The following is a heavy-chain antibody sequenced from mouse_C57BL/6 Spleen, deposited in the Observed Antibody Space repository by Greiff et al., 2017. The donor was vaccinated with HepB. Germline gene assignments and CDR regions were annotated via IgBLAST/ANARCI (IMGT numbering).Heavy chain of an antibody. J-gene: IGHJ2*01. CDR3: TRGPRFYYGNAH. CDR2: IDPETGGT. Sequence: VQLQQSGAELVRPGASVTLSCKASGYTFTDYEMHWVKQTPVHGLEWIGAIDPETGGTAYNQKFKGKAILTADKSSSTAYMELRSLTSEDSAVYYCTRGPRFYYGNAHWGQGTTLTVSS. D-gene: IGHD2-1*01. V-gene: IGHV1-15*01. CDR1: GYTFTDYE.